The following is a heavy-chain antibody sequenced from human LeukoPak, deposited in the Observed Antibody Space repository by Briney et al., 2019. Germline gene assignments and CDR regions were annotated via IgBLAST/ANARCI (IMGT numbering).Heavy chain of an antibody. CDR1: GFTFSSYS. D-gene: IGHD3-22*01. J-gene: IGHJ6*03. CDR3: ARCRGGYPESYYMDV. CDR2: ISSSSSYI. V-gene: IGHV3-21*01. Sequence: KPGGSLRLSCAASGFTFSSYSMNWVRQAPGKGLEWVSSISSSSSYIYYADSVKGRFTISRDNAKNSLYLQMNSLRAEDTAVCYCARCRGGYPESYYMDVWGKGTTVTVSS.